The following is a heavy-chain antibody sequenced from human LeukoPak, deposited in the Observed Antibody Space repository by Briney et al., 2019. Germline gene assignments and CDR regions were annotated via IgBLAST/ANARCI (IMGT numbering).Heavy chain of an antibody. CDR3: ARITTNGYFEY. D-gene: IGHD1-1*01. J-gene: IGHJ4*02. V-gene: IGHV3-7*01. CDR1: GFTFSIFW. CDR2: IKYDESEK. Sequence: GGSLRLSCAASGFTFSIFWMGWVRQAPGKGLEWVASIKYDESEKHYVDSVKGRFTVSRDNAKNSLYLQMNNLRAEDTAVYFCARITTNGYFEYWGQGTLVTVSS.